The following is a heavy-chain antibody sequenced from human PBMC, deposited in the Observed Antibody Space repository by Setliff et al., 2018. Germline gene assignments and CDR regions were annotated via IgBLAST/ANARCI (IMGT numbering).Heavy chain of an antibody. V-gene: IGHV3-7*01. CDR3: ARPLHIMGTSTAYAFDI. D-gene: IGHD1-26*01. Sequence: PGGSLRLSCTASGLSYINDWVSWVRQAPGKGLEWLASINPHGSEKYYADSVKGRFTISRDNAKNSLYLQMNSLRAEDTALYYCARPLHIMGTSTAYAFDIWGQGTMVTVSS. CDR2: INPHGSEK. J-gene: IGHJ3*02. CDR1: GLSYINDW.